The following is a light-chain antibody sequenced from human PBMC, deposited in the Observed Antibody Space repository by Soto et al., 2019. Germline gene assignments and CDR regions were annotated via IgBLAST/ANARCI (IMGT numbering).Light chain of an antibody. Sequence: QSVLTQPASVSGSPGQSIAISCTGTGSDVGGYRYVSWYQQHPGKAPKLIIYDVSNRPSGVSDRFSGSKSGNTASLTISGLQSEDEADYYCDSYSSSSSYVFGTGSMVTVL. CDR1: GSDVGGYRY. J-gene: IGLJ1*01. CDR2: DVS. V-gene: IGLV2-14*01. CDR3: DSYSSSSSYV.